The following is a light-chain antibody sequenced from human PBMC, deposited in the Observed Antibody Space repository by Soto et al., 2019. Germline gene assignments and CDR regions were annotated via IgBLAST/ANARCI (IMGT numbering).Light chain of an antibody. CDR1: QNVDTNY. J-gene: IGKJ1*01. V-gene: IGKV3-20*01. Sequence: EIVLTQSPVTLCLSPWERATHSCRASQNVDTNYLAWYQQRPGQAPRVIICVASGRATGIPDRFSGSGSGTDSPLTISRLAPEDSAVYYRQQYTTCPWTFGRGTKVDIK. CDR2: VAS. CDR3: QQYTTCPWT.